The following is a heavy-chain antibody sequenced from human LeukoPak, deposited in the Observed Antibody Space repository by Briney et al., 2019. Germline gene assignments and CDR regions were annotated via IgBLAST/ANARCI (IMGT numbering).Heavy chain of an antibody. CDR3: ARDKVAVDGPRFDP. CDR1: GGSISSHY. D-gene: IGHD6-19*01. V-gene: IGHV4-59*11. CDR2: ISYSGSI. J-gene: IGHJ5*02. Sequence: PSETLSLTCLVSGGSISSHYWTWIRQPPGKGLEWIGYISYSGSINYNPSLKSRVTMSVDTSKNHFSLKLTSVTAADTAVYYCARDKVAVDGPRFDPWGQGTLVTVSS.